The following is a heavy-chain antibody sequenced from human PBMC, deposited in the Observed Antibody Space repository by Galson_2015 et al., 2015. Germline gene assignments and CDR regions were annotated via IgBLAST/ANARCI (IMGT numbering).Heavy chain of an antibody. CDR3: AKDRVVAVAGTGRSFDY. V-gene: IGHV3-30*05. Sequence: SLRLSCAASGFTFSSYGMHWVRQAPGKGLEWVAVISYDGSNKYYADSVKGRFTISRDNSKNTLYLQMNSLRAEGTAVYYCAKDRVVAVAGTGRSFDYWGQGTLVTVSS. J-gene: IGHJ4*02. CDR2: ISYDGSNK. D-gene: IGHD6-19*01. CDR1: GFTFSSYG.